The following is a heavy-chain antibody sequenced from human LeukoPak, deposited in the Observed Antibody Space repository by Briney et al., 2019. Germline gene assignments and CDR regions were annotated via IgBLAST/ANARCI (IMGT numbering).Heavy chain of an antibody. J-gene: IGHJ4*02. D-gene: IGHD6-13*01. CDR1: GYSIISGYY. CDR3: ARFSSIAAAFDY. CDR2: IYTSGTT. Sequence: SETLSLTCTVSGYSIISGYYWSWIRQPAGKGLEWIGRIYTSGTTHYNPSLKSRVTMSVDTSKNQFSLNLSSVTAADTAVYYCARFSSIAAAFDYWGLGTLVTVSS. V-gene: IGHV4-4*07.